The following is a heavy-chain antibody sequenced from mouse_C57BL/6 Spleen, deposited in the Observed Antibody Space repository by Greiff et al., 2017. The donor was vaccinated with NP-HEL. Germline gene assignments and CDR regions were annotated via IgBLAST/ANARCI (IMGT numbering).Heavy chain of an antibody. V-gene: IGHV1-15*01. CDR2: IDPETGGT. CDR3: TREEEDICSKGGFVY. J-gene: IGHJ3*01. D-gene: IGHD1-1*01. Sequence: VQLQQSGAELVRPGASVTLSCKASGYTFTDYEMHWVKQTPVHGLEWIGAIDPETGGTAYNQKFKGKAILTADKSSSTAYMELRSLTSEDSAVYYCTREEEDICSKGGFVYWGQGTLVTVSA. CDR1: GYTFTDYE.